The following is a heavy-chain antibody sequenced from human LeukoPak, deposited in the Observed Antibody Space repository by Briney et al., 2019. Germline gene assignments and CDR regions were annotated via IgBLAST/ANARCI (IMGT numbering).Heavy chain of an antibody. CDR2: ISYDGSNK. CDR1: GFTFSSYD. CDR3: ARHVDTATDYFDY. J-gene: IGHJ4*02. V-gene: IGHV3-30*03. D-gene: IGHD5-18*01. Sequence: GGSLRLSCAASGFTFSSYDMHWVRQAPGKGLEWVAVISYDGSNKYYVDSVKGRFTISRDNSKNTLYLQMNSLRGEDTAVYYCARHVDTATDYFDYWGQGTLVTVSP.